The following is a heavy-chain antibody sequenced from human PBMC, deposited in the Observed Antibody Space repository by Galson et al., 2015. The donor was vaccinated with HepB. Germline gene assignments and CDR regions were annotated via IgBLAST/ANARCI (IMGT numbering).Heavy chain of an antibody. Sequence: TLSLTCTVSGGSVSSGSYYWSWIRQPPGKGLEWIGYIYYSGSTNYNPSLKSRVTISVDTSKNQFSLKLSSVTAADTAVYYCARGRGLLGSWGQGTLVTVSS. J-gene: IGHJ4*02. CDR1: GGSVSSGSYY. D-gene: IGHD1-26*01. CDR3: ARGRGLLGS. V-gene: IGHV4-61*01. CDR2: IYYSGST.